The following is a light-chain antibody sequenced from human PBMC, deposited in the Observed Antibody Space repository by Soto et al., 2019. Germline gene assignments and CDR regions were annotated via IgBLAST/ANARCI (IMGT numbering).Light chain of an antibody. CDR1: SSDVGGYNY. CDR3: GSYTSSSTLEYV. V-gene: IGLV2-14*01. Sequence: QSALTQPASVSGSPGQSITISCTGTSSDVGGYNYVSWYQQHPGKAPKLMIYDVSNRPSGVSNRFSGSKSGNTASLTISGLQAEDEADYYCGSYTSSSTLEYVFGTGTKVT. J-gene: IGLJ1*01. CDR2: DVS.